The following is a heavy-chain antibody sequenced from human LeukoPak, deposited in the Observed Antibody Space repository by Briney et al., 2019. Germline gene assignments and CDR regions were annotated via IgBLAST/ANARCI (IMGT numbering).Heavy chain of an antibody. D-gene: IGHD3-3*01. Sequence: PSETLSLTCTVSGGSISSYYWSWIRQPPGKGPEWIGSVSSSGSTYYNPSLKSRVTISVDMSKNQFSLKLYSVTAADTAVFYCARCPRYYDFWSGYPTFDSWGQGALITASS. J-gene: IGHJ4*02. CDR1: GGSISSYY. CDR3: ARCPRYYDFWSGYPTFDS. CDR2: VSSSGST. V-gene: IGHV4-59*05.